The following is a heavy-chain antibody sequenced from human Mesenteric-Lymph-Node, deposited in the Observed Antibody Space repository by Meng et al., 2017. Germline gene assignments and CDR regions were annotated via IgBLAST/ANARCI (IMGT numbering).Heavy chain of an antibody. CDR3: ARSAYYGSTGYYYGD. V-gene: IGHV3-74*01. D-gene: IGHD3-22*01. Sequence: GGSLRLSCAASGFTFSSYWIHWVRQAPGEGLVWVSRINGDGRTTTYADSVKGRFTISRDNAKNTLYLQMNSLRVEDTAVYYCARSAYYGSTGYYYGDWGQGTLVTVSS. J-gene: IGHJ4*02. CDR1: GFTFSSYW. CDR2: INGDGRTT.